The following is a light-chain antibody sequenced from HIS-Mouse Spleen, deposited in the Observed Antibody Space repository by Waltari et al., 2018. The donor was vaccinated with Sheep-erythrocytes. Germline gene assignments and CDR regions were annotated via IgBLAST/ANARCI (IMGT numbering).Light chain of an antibody. J-gene: IGKJ3*01. V-gene: IGKV1-5*03. CDR1: QSISSW. CDR3: QQYNSSLT. CDR2: KAS. Sequence: DIQMTQSPSTLSASVGDRVTITCRASQSISSWLAWYQQKPGKAPKLLIYKASSLESGVPSRFSGSGSGTEFTLTISSLQPDYFATYYCQQYNSSLTFGPGTKVDIK.